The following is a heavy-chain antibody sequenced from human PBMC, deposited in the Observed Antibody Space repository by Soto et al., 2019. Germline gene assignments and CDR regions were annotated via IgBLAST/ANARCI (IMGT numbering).Heavy chain of an antibody. D-gene: IGHD1-1*01. CDR1: GITFNRNG. V-gene: IGHV3-33*01. J-gene: IGHJ6*02. CDR3: ARDRSAGDYFYYGMDV. Sequence: QEQLVESGGGVVQPGRSLRLSCAASGITFNRNGMHWVRQARGKGLEWVAVIWYDGSKTGYSDSVKGRFTISRDNAKNTLYLQMNRVRAEDTAIYYCARDRSAGDYFYYGMDVWGQGTTVTVSS. CDR2: IWYDGSKT.